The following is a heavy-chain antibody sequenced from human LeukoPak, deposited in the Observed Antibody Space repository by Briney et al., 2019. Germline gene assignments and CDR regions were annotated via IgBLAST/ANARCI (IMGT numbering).Heavy chain of an antibody. CDR1: GFRFCDYT. Sequence: PGGSLRLSCEASGFRFCDYTMHWVRQPPGKGLEWVSFISSDGSTTYYADSVKGRFTISRDNSKNSLYVQMNSLRTEDTALYYCVKGAVGTNFDYWGQGTLVTVS. D-gene: IGHD1-26*01. J-gene: IGHJ4*02. V-gene: IGHV3-43*01. CDR3: VKGAVGTNFDY. CDR2: ISSDGSTT.